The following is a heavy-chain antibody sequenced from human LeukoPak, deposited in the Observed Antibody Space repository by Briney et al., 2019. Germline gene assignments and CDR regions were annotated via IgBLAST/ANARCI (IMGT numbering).Heavy chain of an antibody. V-gene: IGHV3-74*01. CDR1: GFTFSSFW. Sequence: GGSLRLSCAASGFTFSSFWMHWVRQAPGKGLVWVSHSNSDGSTTDYADSVRGRFTISRDSSKNTLYLQMNSLRAEDTALYYCAKGSSGWYPHFDHWGQGTLVTVSS. CDR3: AKGSSGWYPHFDH. D-gene: IGHD6-19*01. J-gene: IGHJ4*01. CDR2: SNSDGSTT.